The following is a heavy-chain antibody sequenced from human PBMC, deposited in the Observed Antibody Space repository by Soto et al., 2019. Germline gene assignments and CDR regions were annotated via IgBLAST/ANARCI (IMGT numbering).Heavy chain of an antibody. V-gene: IGHV3-23*01. Sequence: EVQLLESGGGLVQPGGSLRLSCAASGFTFSAYAMGWVRQAPGKGLEWVSTIHGGGGATHYADSVKGRFTISRDDSKNTLYAQLNSLRAVATAVYYCAKFEGHPLEYWYLDFWGRGTLVTVSS. CDR1: GFTFSAYA. D-gene: IGHD1-1*01. CDR2: IHGGGGAT. J-gene: IGHJ2*01. CDR3: AKFEGHPLEYWYLDF.